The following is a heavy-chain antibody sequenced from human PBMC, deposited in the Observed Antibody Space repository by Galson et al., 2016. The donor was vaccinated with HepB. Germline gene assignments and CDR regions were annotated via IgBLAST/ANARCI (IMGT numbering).Heavy chain of an antibody. CDR1: FTTYN. V-gene: IGHV1-46*03. J-gene: IGHJ4*02. CDR3: TRGDGFWAGWTY. CDR2: INPSGGSP. Sequence: FTTYNIHWVRLAPGQGLEWMGIINPSGGSPNYAQKFQGRVTLTSDTSTSTVYMQLGSLRSDDTAVYYCTRGDGFWAGWTYWGQGTLVTVSS. D-gene: IGHD3/OR15-3a*01.